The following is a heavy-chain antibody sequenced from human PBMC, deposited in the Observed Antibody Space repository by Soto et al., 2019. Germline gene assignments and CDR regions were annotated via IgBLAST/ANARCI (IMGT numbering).Heavy chain of an antibody. Sequence: QVQLVQSGAEVKKPGASVMVSCKASGYTFSSYGISWVRQAPGQGLEWMGWINTANGNIKQTQNLQGRVTMSTDTSTSTAYMELRSLRSDDTAVYYCAREYCRGGRGYDVDYWGQGTLITVSS. CDR2: INTANGNI. V-gene: IGHV1-18*01. J-gene: IGHJ4*02. D-gene: IGHD2-15*01. CDR3: AREYCRGGRGYDVDY. CDR1: GYTFSSYG.